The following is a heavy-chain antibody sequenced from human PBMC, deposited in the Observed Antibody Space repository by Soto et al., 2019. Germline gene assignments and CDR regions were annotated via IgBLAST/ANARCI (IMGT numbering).Heavy chain of an antibody. CDR2: IIPIFGTA. V-gene: IGHV1-69*01. Sequence: QVQLVKSGAEVKKPGSSVKVSCKASGGTFSSYAISWVRQAHGQGLEWMGGIIPIFGTANYAQKFQGRVTITADESTSTAYMELSSLRSEDTAVYYCARDRIGYCSGGSCYSESGMDVWGQGTTVTVPS. J-gene: IGHJ6*02. CDR3: ARDRIGYCSGGSCYSESGMDV. D-gene: IGHD2-15*01. CDR1: GGTFSSYA.